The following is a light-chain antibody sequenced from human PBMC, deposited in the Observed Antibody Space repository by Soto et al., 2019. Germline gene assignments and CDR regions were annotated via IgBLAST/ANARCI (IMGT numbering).Light chain of an antibody. CDR3: HKYNHAPT. J-gene: IGKJ4*01. CDR1: QGISNY. Sequence: DIQMTQSPSSLSASVGDRVTITCRASQGISNYLAWYQQKPGKVPELLIYAASTLQSGDPSRFSGSGSETDFSITISSLQPEDVATYYCHKYNHAPTFGGGTNVEIK. V-gene: IGKV1-27*01. CDR2: AAS.